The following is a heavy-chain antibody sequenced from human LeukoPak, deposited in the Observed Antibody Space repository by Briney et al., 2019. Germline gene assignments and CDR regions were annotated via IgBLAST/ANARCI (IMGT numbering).Heavy chain of an antibody. J-gene: IGHJ4*02. CDR2: IIPIFGTA. Sequence: GASVKVSCKASGGTFSSYAISWVRQAPGQGLEWMGGIIPIFGTANYAQKFQGRVTITADESTSTAYMELSSLRSDDTAVYYCARDPIYSSSFPGYDYWGQGTLVTVSS. V-gene: IGHV1-69*13. D-gene: IGHD6-6*01. CDR1: GGTFSSYA. CDR3: ARDPIYSSSFPGYDY.